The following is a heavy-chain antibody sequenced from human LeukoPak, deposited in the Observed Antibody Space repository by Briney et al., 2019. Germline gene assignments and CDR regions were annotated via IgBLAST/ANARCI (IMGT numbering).Heavy chain of an antibody. V-gene: IGHV3-53*01. J-gene: IGHJ4*02. CDR1: GFTFSSYA. CDR2: IYSGGST. CDR3: ARDRLEGGYSND. D-gene: IGHD6-13*01. Sequence: PGGSLRLSCAASGFTFSSYAMSWVRQAPGKGLEWVSVIYSGGSTYYADSVKGRFTISRDNSKNTLYLQMNSLRAEDTAVYYCARDRLEGGYSNDWGQGTLVTVSS.